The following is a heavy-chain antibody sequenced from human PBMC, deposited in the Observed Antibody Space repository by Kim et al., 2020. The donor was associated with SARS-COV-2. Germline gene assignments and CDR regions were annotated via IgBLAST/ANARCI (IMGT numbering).Heavy chain of an antibody. CDR2: ISAYNGNT. CDR3: ARGGYCSSTSCHLLYYYYGMDV. D-gene: IGHD2-2*01. J-gene: IGHJ6*02. CDR1: GYTFTSYG. Sequence: ASVKVSCKASGYTFTSYGISWVRQAPGQGLEWMGWISAYNGNTNYAQKLQGRVTMTTDTSTSTAYMELRSLRSDDTAVYYCARGGYCSSTSCHLLYYYYGMDVWGQGTTVTVTS. V-gene: IGHV1-18*01.